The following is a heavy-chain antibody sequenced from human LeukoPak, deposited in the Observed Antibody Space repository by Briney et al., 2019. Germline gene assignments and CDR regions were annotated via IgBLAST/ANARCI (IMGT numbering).Heavy chain of an antibody. CDR1: GFTFSDYY. V-gene: IGHV3-11*01. D-gene: IGHD3-22*01. Sequence: GGSLRLSCAASGFTFSDYYMNWIRQAPGKGLEWVSSISSSRSTIYYADSVQGRFTISRDNAKNSLYLQMNSLRAEDTAVYYCARETYFYDTTYYYVKYFDSWGQGTLVTVSS. CDR3: ARETYFYDTTYYYVKYFDS. J-gene: IGHJ4*02. CDR2: ISSSRSTI.